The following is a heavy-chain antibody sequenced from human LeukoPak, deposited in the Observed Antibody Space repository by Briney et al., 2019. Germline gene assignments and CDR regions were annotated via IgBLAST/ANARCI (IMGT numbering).Heavy chain of an antibody. CDR2: IDYSGGT. J-gene: IGHJ5*02. D-gene: IGHD3-10*01. CDR3: ARVKYSSGSTSSWFDP. Sequence: SETLSLTCAVSGGSISNYHWSWFRQAPGTGLEWIGYIDYSGGTTYNPSLKSRVPMSVDTSKNQFSLKLNSVTAADTAVYYCARVKYSSGSTSSWFDPWGQGTPVAVSS. V-gene: IGHV4-59*08. CDR1: GGSISNYH.